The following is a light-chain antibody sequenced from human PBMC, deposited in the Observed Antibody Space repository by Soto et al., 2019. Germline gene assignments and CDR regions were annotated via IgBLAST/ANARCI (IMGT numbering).Light chain of an antibody. J-gene: IGKJ4*01. Sequence: YKASQSVSRNYLAWYQQKPGQAPRHLIYGASSRATGIPDRFSGSGYGTDFTVTICRLAREASGVYFCQQCATSPSTFRGGTKVDIK. V-gene: IGKV3-20*01. CDR3: QQCATSPST. CDR2: GAS. CDR1: QSVSRNY.